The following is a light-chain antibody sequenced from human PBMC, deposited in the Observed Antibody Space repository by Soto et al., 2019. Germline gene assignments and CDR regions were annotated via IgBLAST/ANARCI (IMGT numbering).Light chain of an antibody. Sequence: EIVLTQSPGILSLSPGERSSLACGASQSISSSFLAWYQQKPGQAPRLLIYDASKRATGIPARFSGSGSGTDFTLTISRLEPEDFAVYYCQQYGSSRTFGQGTKVDIK. CDR3: QQYGSSRT. J-gene: IGKJ1*01. V-gene: IGKV3-20*01. CDR2: DAS. CDR1: QSISSSF.